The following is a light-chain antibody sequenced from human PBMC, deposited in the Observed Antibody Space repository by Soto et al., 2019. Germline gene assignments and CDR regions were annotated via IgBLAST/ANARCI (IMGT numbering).Light chain of an antibody. J-gene: IGLJ2*01. CDR3: SSFAGSPVV. V-gene: IGLV2-14*01. Sequence: QSALTQPASVSGTPGQSITISCTGSNSDVGIYDFVSWYQHHPGRAPKLIVSEVSHRPSGVSNRFSGSKSGNTASLTISGLQSEDEADYYCSSFAGSPVVFGGGTKVTVL. CDR1: NSDVGIYDF. CDR2: EVS.